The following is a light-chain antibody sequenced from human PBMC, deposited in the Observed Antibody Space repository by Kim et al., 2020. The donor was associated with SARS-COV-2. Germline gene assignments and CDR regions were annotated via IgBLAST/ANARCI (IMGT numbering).Light chain of an antibody. J-gene: IGKJ5*01. V-gene: IGKV3-20*01. CDR1: QRFTRNT. CDR3: QQYGGSPSLT. Sequence: PGDGATLSCRASQRFTRNTLAWYQQRPGQAPRLLIYAASRRAAGIPDRFSGSGSGADFTLTFSRLEPEDFAVYYCQQYGGSPSLTFGQGTRLEIK. CDR2: AAS.